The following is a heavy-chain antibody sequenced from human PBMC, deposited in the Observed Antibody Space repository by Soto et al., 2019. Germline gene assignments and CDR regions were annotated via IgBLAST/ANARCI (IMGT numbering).Heavy chain of an antibody. J-gene: IGHJ6*02. CDR2: VNSDGSGT. Sequence: EVQLVESGGGLVQPGGSPRLSCAAYGYTFSRYWIHWVRQAPGKGLVWVSRVNSDGSGTAYADSVEGRFTISRDNAKNTVYLQLNSLRAEDTAVYYCGRGGSEHAMDVWGQGTTVTVSS. V-gene: IGHV3-74*01. CDR3: GRGGSEHAMDV. CDR1: GYTFSRYW.